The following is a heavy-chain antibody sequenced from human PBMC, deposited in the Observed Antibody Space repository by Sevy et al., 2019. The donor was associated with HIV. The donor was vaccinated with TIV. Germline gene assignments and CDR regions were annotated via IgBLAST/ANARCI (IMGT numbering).Heavy chain of an antibody. D-gene: IGHD3-22*01. CDR2: IYYSGST. J-gene: IGHJ6*03. CDR3: ARHRSYYYDSSGYYYSYYMDV. V-gene: IGHV4-39*01. Sequence: SETQSLTCTVSGGSISSSSYYWGWIRQPPGKGLEWIGSIYYSGSTYYNPSLKSRVTISVDTSKNQFSLKPSSVTAADTAVYYCARHRSYYYDSSGYYYSYYMDVWGKGTTVTVSS. CDR1: GGSISSSSYY.